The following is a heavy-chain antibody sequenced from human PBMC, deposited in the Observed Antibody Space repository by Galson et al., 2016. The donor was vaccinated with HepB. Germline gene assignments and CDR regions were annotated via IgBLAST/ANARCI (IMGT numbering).Heavy chain of an antibody. Sequence: SVKVSCKASGYTFTDYYLHWVRQAPGQGLEWMGWVNPNSGGTKYAQKFQGWVTMSRDTSINTAYMELGRLKSNGTAVYYCARGEPTNSGGGLAFDIWGQGTTATVSS. V-gene: IGHV1-2*04. D-gene: IGHD1-26*01. CDR3: ARGEPTNSGGGLAFDI. J-gene: IGHJ3*02. CDR1: GYTFTDYY. CDR2: VNPNSGGT.